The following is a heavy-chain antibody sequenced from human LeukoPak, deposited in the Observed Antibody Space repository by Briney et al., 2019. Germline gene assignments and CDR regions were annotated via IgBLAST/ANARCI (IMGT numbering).Heavy chain of an antibody. J-gene: IGHJ5*02. V-gene: IGHV3-30*18. CDR2: ISYDGSNK. D-gene: IGHD3-10*01. Sequence: GGSLRLSCAASGFTFSSYSMNWVRQAPGKGLEGVAVISYDGSNKYYADSVKGRFTISRDNSKNTLYLQMNSLRAEDTAVYYCAKEGGRFAFGNWFDPWGQGTLVTVSS. CDR3: AKEGGRFAFGNWFDP. CDR1: GFTFSSYS.